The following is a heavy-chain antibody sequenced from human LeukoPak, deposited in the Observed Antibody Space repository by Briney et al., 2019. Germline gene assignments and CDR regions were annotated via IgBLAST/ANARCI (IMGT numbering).Heavy chain of an antibody. Sequence: GGSLRLSCAASGFTFSSYAMSLVRQAPGKGLEWVSVISASGSSTYYADSVKSRFTICRDNSKNTVYLQMNSLIAEDTAVYYCAKCCESYTDKPTDWFDPWGQGTLVTVSS. J-gene: IGHJ5*02. D-gene: IGHD4-11*01. CDR2: ISASGSST. CDR1: GFTFSSYA. CDR3: AKCCESYTDKPTDWFDP. V-gene: IGHV3-23*01.